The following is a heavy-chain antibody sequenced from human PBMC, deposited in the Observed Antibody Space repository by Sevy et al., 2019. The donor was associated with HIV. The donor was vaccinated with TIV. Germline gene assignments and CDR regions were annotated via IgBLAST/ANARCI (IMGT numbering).Heavy chain of an antibody. V-gene: IGHV3-23*01. D-gene: IGHD2-2*02. Sequence: GGSLRLSCAASGFTFSSYAMSWVRQAPGKGLEWVSAISGSGGSTYYADSVKGRFTISRDNSKNTLYLRMNSLRAEDTAVYYCAKSLVVPAAIPVGYYYYGMDVWGQGTTVTVSS. CDR3: AKSLVVPAAIPVGYYYYGMDV. CDR2: ISGSGGST. CDR1: GFTFSSYA. J-gene: IGHJ6*02.